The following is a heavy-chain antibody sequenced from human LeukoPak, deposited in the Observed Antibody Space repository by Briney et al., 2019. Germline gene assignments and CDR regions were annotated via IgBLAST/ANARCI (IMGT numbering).Heavy chain of an antibody. CDR2: IYHSGST. D-gene: IGHD6-13*01. J-gene: IGHJ5*02. CDR3: ARDHIAAAGTAWFDP. Sequence: SETLSLTCTVSGGSISYYYWGWIRQPPGKGLEWIGSIYHSGSTYYNPSLKSRVTVSVDTSKNQFSLKLSSVTAADTAVYYCARDHIAAAGTAWFDPWGQGTLVTVSS. V-gene: IGHV4-38-2*02. CDR1: GGSISYYY.